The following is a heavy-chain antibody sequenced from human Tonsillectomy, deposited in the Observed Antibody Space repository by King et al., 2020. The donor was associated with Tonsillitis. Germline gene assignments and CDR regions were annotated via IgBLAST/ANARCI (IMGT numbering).Heavy chain of an antibody. CDR1: GFTFSSYA. D-gene: IGHD6-19*01. V-gene: IGHV3-30-3*01. Sequence: VQLVESGGGVVQPGRSLRLSCAASGFTFSSYAMHWVRQAPGKGLEWVAVISYDGSNKYYADSVKGRFTISRDNSKNTLYLQMNSLRAEDTAVYYCARDLAVAGTEGPRFSYYYGMDVWGQGTTVTVSS. CDR3: ARDLAVAGTEGPRFSYYYGMDV. CDR2: ISYDGSNK. J-gene: IGHJ6*02.